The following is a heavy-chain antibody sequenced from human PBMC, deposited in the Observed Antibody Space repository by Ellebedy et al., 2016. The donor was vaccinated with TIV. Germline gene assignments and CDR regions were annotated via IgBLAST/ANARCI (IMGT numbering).Heavy chain of an antibody. D-gene: IGHD3-10*01. CDR2: IYYSGST. V-gene: IGHV4-59*01. J-gene: IGHJ4*02. CDR1: GGSISSYY. CDR3: ARARGVAAEEYYFDY. Sequence: MPSETLSLTCTVSGGSISSYYWSWIRQPPGKGLEWIGYIYYSGSTNYNPSLKSRVTISVDTSKNQFSLKLSSVTAADTAVYYCARARGVAAEEYYFDYWGQGTLVTVSS.